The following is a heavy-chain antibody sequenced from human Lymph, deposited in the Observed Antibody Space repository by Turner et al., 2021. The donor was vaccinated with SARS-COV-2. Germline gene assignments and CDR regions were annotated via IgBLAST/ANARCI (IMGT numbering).Heavy chain of an antibody. CDR1: GFTFSSYA. CDR3: ARDMGGFTDY. V-gene: IGHV3-30-3*01. J-gene: IGHJ4*02. CDR2: ISYDGSNK. Sequence: QVQLGESGGGVVQPGRSVRLSCAASGFTFSSYAMHWVRQSPGKGLEWVALISYDGSNKYYADSVKGRFTISRDNSKNTLYLQMNSLRADDTSVYYCARDMGGFTDYWGQGTLVTVSS. D-gene: IGHD5-12*01.